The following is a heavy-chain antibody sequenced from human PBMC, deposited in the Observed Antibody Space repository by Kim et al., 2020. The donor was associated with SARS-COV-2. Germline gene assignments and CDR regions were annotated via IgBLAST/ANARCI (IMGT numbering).Heavy chain of an antibody. D-gene: IGHD2-21*02. CDR3: ARLYGDFDR. CDR1: GYIFANYW. V-gene: IGHV5-51*01. J-gene: IGHJ4*02. Sequence: GESLKISCRASGYIFANYWIGWVRQMPEKGLEWMGIIYPGGSDIRYSPSFQGQVTMSVDKSISTAYLQWSSLKASDTAIYDCARLYGDFDRWGQGTLVTVSS. CDR2: IYPGGSDI.